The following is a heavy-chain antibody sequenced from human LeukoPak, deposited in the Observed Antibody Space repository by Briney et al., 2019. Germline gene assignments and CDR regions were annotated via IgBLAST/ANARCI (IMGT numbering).Heavy chain of an antibody. CDR3: AKVNKYSSSDGMDV. D-gene: IGHD6-6*01. CDR1: GFTFSSYW. J-gene: IGHJ6*02. V-gene: IGHV3-7*01. Sequence: GGSLRLSCAASGFTFSSYWMSWVRQAPGKGLEWVANIKQDGSEKYYVDSVKGRFTISRDNAKNSLYLQMNSLRAEDTAVYYCAKVNKYSSSDGMDVWGQGTTVTVSS. CDR2: IKQDGSEK.